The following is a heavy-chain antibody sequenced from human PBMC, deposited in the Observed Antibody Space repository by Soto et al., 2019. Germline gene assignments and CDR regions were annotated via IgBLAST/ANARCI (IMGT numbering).Heavy chain of an antibody. CDR1: VGSVSSNNW. Sequence: QVQLQESGPGLVKPSGTLSLTCAVSVGSVSSNNWWSWVRQPPGKGLEWIGEIFHSGSTNYNPSLTSRVTISVDKSKNQFSLKLSSVTAADTAVYYCVRELYSSSWYGMDVWGQGTTVTVSS. J-gene: IGHJ6*02. CDR3: VRELYSSSWYGMDV. D-gene: IGHD6-13*01. V-gene: IGHV4-4*02. CDR2: IFHSGST.